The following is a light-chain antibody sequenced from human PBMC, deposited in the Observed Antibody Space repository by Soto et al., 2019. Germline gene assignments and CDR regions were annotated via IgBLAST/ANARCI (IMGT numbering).Light chain of an antibody. J-gene: IGKJ2*01. CDR1: QSVSSSY. CDR2: GAS. V-gene: IGKV3-20*01. CDR3: QQYGSSPLYT. Sequence: EIVLTQSPGTLSLSPGERATLSCRASQSVSSSYLAWYQQRPGQAPRLLFYGASSRATGIPDRFSGSGSGTDFTLTISRLEPEDFAVYYCQQYGSSPLYTFGPGTKLEIK.